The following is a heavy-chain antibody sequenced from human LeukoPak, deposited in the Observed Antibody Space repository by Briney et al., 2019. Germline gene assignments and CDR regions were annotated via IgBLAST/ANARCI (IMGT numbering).Heavy chain of an antibody. Sequence: GGSLRLSCVASGFTFSSYAMSWVRETPARGLEWISSLRGNGDAFYADSVKGRFTLSRDESRNTVYLQLNKLRVEDTAIYYCAKASWVSTADAVLWGQGTVVTVSS. D-gene: IGHD3-16*01. CDR1: GFTFSSYA. CDR3: AKASWVSTADAVL. CDR2: LRGNGDA. V-gene: IGHV3-23*01. J-gene: IGHJ4*02.